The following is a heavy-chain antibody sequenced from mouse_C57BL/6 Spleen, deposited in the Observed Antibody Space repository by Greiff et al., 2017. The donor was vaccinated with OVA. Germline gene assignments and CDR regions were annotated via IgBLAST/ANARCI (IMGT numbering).Heavy chain of an antibody. CDR2: ISSGSSTI. Sequence: EVKLMESGGGLVKPGGSLKLSCAASGFTFSDYGMHWVRQAPEKGLEWVAYISSGSSTIYYADTVKGRFTISRDNAKNTLFLQMTSLRSEDTAMYYCARPPYYSNYVPLDYWGQGTTLTVSS. V-gene: IGHV5-17*01. CDR3: ARPPYYSNYVPLDY. D-gene: IGHD2-5*01. J-gene: IGHJ2*01. CDR1: GFTFSDYG.